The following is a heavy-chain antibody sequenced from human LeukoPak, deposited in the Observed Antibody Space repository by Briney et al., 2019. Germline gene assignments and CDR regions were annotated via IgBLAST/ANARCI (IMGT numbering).Heavy chain of an antibody. Sequence: PSETLSLTCTVSGGSINSITYYWGWIRQPPGKGLEWIGSIYYSGSTYYNPSLKSRVTISVDTSKNQFSLKLSSVTAADTAVYYCARDTVAGNFDYWGQGTLVTVSS. CDR1: GGSINSITYY. CDR2: IYYSGST. V-gene: IGHV4-39*02. D-gene: IGHD6-19*01. CDR3: ARDTVAGNFDY. J-gene: IGHJ4*02.